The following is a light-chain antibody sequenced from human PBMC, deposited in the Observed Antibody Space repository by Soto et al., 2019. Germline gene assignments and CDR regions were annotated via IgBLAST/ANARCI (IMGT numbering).Light chain of an antibody. V-gene: IGLV2-14*03. CDR1: ISDIGTYNY. J-gene: IGLJ1*01. CDR2: DVS. Sequence: QSVLTQPASVSGSPGQSITISCTGSISDIGTYNYVSWYQQHSGKAPRLIISDVSDRPSGVSNRFSGSKSGNSASLTISGLQPDDEAHYYCSSYTQTGILNVFGTGTKVTVL. CDR3: SSYTQTGILNV.